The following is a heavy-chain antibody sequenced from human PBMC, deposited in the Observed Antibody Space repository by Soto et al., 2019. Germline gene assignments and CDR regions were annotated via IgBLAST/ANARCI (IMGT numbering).Heavy chain of an antibody. CDR1: GFTFSSYS. CDR3: GRGFLWFGELLISSWAGSFLTAFDI. Sequence: SCAASGFTFSSYSMNWVRRAPGKGLEWVSSISSSSSYISYADSVKGRFTISRDNARNSLYLQMNSLRAEETALYYCGRGFLWFGELLISSWAGSFLTAFDICDQGTMGTGSS. CDR2: ISSSSSYI. D-gene: IGHD3-10*01. V-gene: IGHV3-21*06. J-gene: IGHJ3*02.